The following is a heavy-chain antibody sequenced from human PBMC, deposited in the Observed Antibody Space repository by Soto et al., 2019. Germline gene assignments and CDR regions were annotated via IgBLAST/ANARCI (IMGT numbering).Heavy chain of an antibody. Sequence: GGSLRLSCAASGFTFSTYAMTWVRQAPGKGPEWVSGISGSGDSTYYADSVKGRFTISRDNSKDTLSLQMSSLRAEDTAVYYCATRRDASFYYYATDVWGQGTTVTVS. CDR3: ATRRDASFYYYATDV. J-gene: IGHJ6*02. D-gene: IGHD2-2*01. V-gene: IGHV3-23*01. CDR2: ISGSGDST. CDR1: GFTFSTYA.